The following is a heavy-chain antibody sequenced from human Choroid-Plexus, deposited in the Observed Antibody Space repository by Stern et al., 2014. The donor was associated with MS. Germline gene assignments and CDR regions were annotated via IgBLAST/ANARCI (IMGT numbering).Heavy chain of an antibody. D-gene: IGHD2/OR15-2a*01. Sequence: VQLVESGGGVVQPGRPLRLSWVASGFTLGSWAMNWVRQAPGKGLEWVAGGSYDGSNKYYADSVKGRFTISRDNSQNTLYMQMSSLRPEDTAVYYCAKDRQYLTYFFDHWGQGSLVTVSS. J-gene: IGHJ5*02. V-gene: IGHV3-30*18. CDR2: GSYDGSNK. CDR3: AKDRQYLTYFFDH. CDR1: GFTLGSWA.